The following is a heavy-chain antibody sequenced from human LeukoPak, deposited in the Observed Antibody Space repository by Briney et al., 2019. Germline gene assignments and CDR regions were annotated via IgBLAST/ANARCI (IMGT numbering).Heavy chain of an antibody. CDR2: IWYDGSNK. CDR1: GFTFSSYG. J-gene: IGHJ4*02. Sequence: GGSLRLSCAASGFTFSSYGMHWVRQAPGKGLEWVAVIWYDGSNKYYADSVKGRFTISRDNSKNTLYLQMNSLRAEDTAVYYCARDSSRGYYDSSGYSGFDYWGQGTLVTVSS. CDR3: ARDSSRGYYDSSGYSGFDY. V-gene: IGHV3-33*01. D-gene: IGHD3-22*01.